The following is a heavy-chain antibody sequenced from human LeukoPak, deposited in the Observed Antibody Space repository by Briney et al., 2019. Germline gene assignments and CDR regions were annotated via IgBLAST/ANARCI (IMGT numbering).Heavy chain of an antibody. CDR2: IKQDGSEK. Sequence: GGSLRLSCAASGFTFSSYWMSWVRQAPGKGLEWVANIKQDGSEKYYVDSVKGRFTISRDNAKNSLYLQMNSLRAEDTAVYYCARGEYGSGSYHIDYWGQGTLVTVSS. V-gene: IGHV3-7*01. CDR1: GFTFSSYW. CDR3: ARGEYGSGSYHIDY. D-gene: IGHD3-10*01. J-gene: IGHJ4*02.